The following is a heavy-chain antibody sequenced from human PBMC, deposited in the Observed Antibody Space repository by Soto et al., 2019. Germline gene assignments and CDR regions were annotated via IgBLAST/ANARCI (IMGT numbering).Heavy chain of an antibody. Sequence: QVQVVQSGAEVKKPGYSVKVSCKVSGGIFTNNAISWVRQAPGQGLKWLGGVIPLFDTAYYAQIFLGRLRISADGATTTAYMELSGLTSADTAVYFCASGGHNDGDNFFHGMDVWGQGTTVTVS. V-gene: IGHV1-69*01. D-gene: IGHD2-21*02. CDR3: ASGGHNDGDNFFHGMDV. J-gene: IGHJ6*02. CDR2: VIPLFDTA. CDR1: GGIFTNNA.